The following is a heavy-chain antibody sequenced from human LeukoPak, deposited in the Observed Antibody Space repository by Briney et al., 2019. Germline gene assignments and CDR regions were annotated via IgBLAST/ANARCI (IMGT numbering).Heavy chain of an antibody. V-gene: IGHV4-39*01. CDR3: ARVSIEVLVVVTATPPYFDY. D-gene: IGHD2-21*02. J-gene: IGHJ4*02. Sequence: SETLSLTCTVSGGSISSSSYYWGWIRQPPGKGLEWIGSIYYSGSTYYNPSLKSRVTISVDTSKNQFSLKLSSVTAADTAVYYCARVSIEVLVVVTATPPYFDYWGQGTLVTVSS. CDR2: IYYSGST. CDR1: GGSISSSSYY.